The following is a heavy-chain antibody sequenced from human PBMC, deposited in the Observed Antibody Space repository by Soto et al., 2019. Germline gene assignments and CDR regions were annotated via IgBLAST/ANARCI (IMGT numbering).Heavy chain of an antibody. D-gene: IGHD4-17*01. Sequence: QLQLQESGSGLVKPSQTLSLTCAVSGGSISSGGYSWSWIRQPPGKGLEWIGYIYHSGSTYYNPSHNSRVTRSVDRSKTQYALKLSSVTAAATAVYYCARAGVDYGESGYFDYWGQGTLVTVSS. J-gene: IGHJ4*02. CDR1: GGSISSGGYS. CDR2: IYHSGST. V-gene: IGHV4-30-2*01. CDR3: ARAGVDYGESGYFDY.